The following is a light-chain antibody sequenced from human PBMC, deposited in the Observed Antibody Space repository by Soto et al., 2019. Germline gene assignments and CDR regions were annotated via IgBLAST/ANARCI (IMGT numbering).Light chain of an antibody. V-gene: IGKV3-11*01. CDR2: DAS. Sequence: EIVLTQSPVTLSLSPGERATLSCRASQSVYNFLAWYQQKPGQAPSLLISDASERATGIPARFSGSGSGTDFTLTISSLEPEDFAIYYCQQRAEWPLTFGGGTKVEIK. CDR1: QSVYNF. CDR3: QQRAEWPLT. J-gene: IGKJ4*01.